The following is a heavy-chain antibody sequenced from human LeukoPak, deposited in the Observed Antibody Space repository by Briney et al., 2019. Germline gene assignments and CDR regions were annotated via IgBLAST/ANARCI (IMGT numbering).Heavy chain of an antibody. Sequence: GGSLRLSCAASGFTFSSYWMHWVRQAPGKGLVWVSRINSDGSRTSYADSVKGRFTISRDNAKNTLYLQMNSLRAEDTAVYYCARAGIITGTTISHWGQGTLVTVSS. D-gene: IGHD1-20*01. V-gene: IGHV3-74*01. CDR3: ARAGIITGTTISH. J-gene: IGHJ4*02. CDR2: INSDGSRT. CDR1: GFTFSSYW.